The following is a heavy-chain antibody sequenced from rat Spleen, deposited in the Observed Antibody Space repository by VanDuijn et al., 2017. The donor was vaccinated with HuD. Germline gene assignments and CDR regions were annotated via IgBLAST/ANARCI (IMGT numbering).Heavy chain of an antibody. CDR1: GFTFSDYY. J-gene: IGHJ2*01. CDR3: TRPTFDY. Sequence: EVQLVESDGGLVQPGRSLKLSCAASGFTFSDYYMAWVRQAPTKGLEWVATISYDGSSTYYRDSVKGRLTISRDNAKSTLYLQMDSLRSEDTATYYCTRPTFDYWGQGVMVTVSS. V-gene: IGHV5-29*01. CDR2: ISYDGSST.